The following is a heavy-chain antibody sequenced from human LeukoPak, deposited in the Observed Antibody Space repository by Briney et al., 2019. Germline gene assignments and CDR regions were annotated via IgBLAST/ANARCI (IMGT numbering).Heavy chain of an antibody. CDR3: AMGGDITTSQFDY. CDR2: VSGSGNST. CDR1: GFTFNNCA. D-gene: IGHD5-12*01. Sequence: GGSLRLSCAASGFTFNNCAMTWVRQASGKGLEWVSLVSGSGNSTFYADSVKGRFTISRDNSKNTLYLQMNNLRAEDTAVYYCAMGGDITTSQFDYWGQGTLVTVSS. V-gene: IGHV3-23*01. J-gene: IGHJ4*02.